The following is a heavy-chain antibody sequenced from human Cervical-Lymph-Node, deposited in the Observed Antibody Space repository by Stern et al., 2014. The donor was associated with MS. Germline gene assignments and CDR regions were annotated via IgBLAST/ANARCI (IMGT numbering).Heavy chain of an antibody. CDR3: AKERRTLFGALIYYFDN. CDR1: GFTFRTHG. D-gene: IGHD1-26*01. V-gene: IGHV3-30*18. Sequence: DQLVESGGGVVQPGRSLRLSCATSGFTFRTHGMHWVRQARGKGLEWVAAISGDGSNKFYADSVKGRFTISRDYSNNTLYLQMSSLRPNDTATYYCAKERRTLFGALIYYFDNWGQGTLVTVSS. CDR2: ISGDGSNK. J-gene: IGHJ4*02.